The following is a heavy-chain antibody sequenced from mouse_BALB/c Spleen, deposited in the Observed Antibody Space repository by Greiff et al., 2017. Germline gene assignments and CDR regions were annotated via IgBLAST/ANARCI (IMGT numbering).Heavy chain of an antibody. V-gene: IGHV5-17*02. CDR2: ISSGSSTI. CDR1: GFTFSSFG. Sequence: EVQRVESGGGLVQPGGSRKLSCAASGFTFSSFGMHWVRQAPEKGLEWVAYISSGSSTIYYADTVKGRFTISRDNPKNTLFLQMTSLRSEDTAMYYCARKEANYTHYFDYWGQGTTLTVSS. J-gene: IGHJ2*01. CDR3: ARKEANYTHYFDY. D-gene: IGHD2-1*01.